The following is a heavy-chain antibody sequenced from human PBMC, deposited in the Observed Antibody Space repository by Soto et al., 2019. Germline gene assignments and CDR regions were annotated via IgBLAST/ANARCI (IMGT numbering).Heavy chain of an antibody. CDR3: ARAVRGSYCDY. D-gene: IGHD1-26*01. Sequence: SETLSLTCTVSGGSISSGDYYWSWIRQPPGKGLEWIGYIYYSGSTYYNPSLKSRVTISVDTSKNQFSLKLSSVTAADTAVYYCARAVRGSYCDYWGQGTLVTVSS. V-gene: IGHV4-30-4*01. CDR1: GGSISSGDYY. CDR2: IYYSGST. J-gene: IGHJ4*02.